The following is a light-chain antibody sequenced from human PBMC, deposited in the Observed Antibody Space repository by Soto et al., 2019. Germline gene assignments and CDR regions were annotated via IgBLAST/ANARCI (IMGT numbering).Light chain of an antibody. J-gene: IGLJ3*02. Sequence: QSALTQPASVSGSPGQSITISCTGTSSDVGGYNHVSWYQQYPGKAPKVKIYEVNNRPSGVSDRFSGSKSGNTASLTISGLQPEDEADYYCSSYTSSDTWVFGGGTKLTAL. V-gene: IGLV2-14*01. CDR1: SSDVGGYNH. CDR2: EVN. CDR3: SSYTSSDTWV.